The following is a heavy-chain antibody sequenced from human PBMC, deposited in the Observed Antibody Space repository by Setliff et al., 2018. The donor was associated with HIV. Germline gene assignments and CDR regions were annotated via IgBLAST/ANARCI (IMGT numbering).Heavy chain of an antibody. J-gene: IGHJ5*01. CDR3: ARAVYGGTYSWFDS. CDR1: GGSFSGYY. D-gene: IGHD1-26*01. V-gene: IGHV4-34*01. CDR2: INHKTNA. Sequence: SETLSLTCAVYGGSFSGYYWTWIRQPPGKGLEWIADINHKTNANYNPSLKSRVIISVDTSKNQFSPNLTSVTAADTGLYFCARAVYGGTYSWFDSWGQGSLVTVSS.